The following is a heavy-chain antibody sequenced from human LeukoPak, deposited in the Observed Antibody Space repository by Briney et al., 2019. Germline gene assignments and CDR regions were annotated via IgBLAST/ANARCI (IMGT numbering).Heavy chain of an antibody. CDR2: ISAYNGNT. CDR3: ARRLWFGDSYYFDY. D-gene: IGHD3-10*01. V-gene: IGHV1-18*01. Sequence: ASVKVSCKASGYTFTSYGISWVRQAPGQGLEWMGWISAYNGNTNYAQKLQGRVTMTTDTSTSTAYMELSSLRSEDTAVYYCARRLWFGDSYYFDYWGQGTLVTVSS. CDR1: GYTFTSYG. J-gene: IGHJ4*02.